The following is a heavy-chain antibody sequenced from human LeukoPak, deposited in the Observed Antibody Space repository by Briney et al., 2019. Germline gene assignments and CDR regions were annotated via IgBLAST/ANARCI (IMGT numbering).Heavy chain of an antibody. V-gene: IGHV4-59*11. CDR3: AKEGGPARPGLDS. CDR1: GASMSSHY. D-gene: IGHD6-6*01. CDR2: IFHTGST. J-gene: IGHJ4*02. Sequence: SETLSLTCTVSGASMSSHYWTWMRQDPGTGLKWIGNIFHTGSTSYNPALESRVTISLDTSNNQFSLKLTSVTAADTAVYYCAKEGGPARPGLDSWGQGTLVTVSS.